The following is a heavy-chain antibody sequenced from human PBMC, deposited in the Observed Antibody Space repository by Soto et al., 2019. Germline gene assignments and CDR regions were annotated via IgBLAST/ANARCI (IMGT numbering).Heavy chain of an antibody. CDR3: ARADRTYDSSGHYFYYFDY. D-gene: IGHD3-22*01. Sequence: SETLSLTCTVSGGSISSGGYYWSWIRKHPGKGLEWIGYIYYSGSTYYNPSLKSRVTISVDTSKNQFSLKLSSVTAADTAVYYCARADRTYDSSGHYFYYFDYWGQGTLVTVSS. CDR2: IYYSGST. CDR1: GGSISSGGYY. V-gene: IGHV4-31*02. J-gene: IGHJ4*02.